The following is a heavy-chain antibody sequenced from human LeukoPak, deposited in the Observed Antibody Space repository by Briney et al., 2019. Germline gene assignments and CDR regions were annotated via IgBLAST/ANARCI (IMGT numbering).Heavy chain of an antibody. CDR2: ISGSGDNT. Sequence: GGSLRLSCATSGFTFSSYGMTWVRQAPGKGLEWVSSISGSGDNTYYADSVKGRFTFSRDNSKDTLYLQMNSLRAEDTAIYYCARGGYYGSGTYYSPTSPHWGQGTLVTVSS. J-gene: IGHJ4*02. D-gene: IGHD3-10*01. CDR3: ARGGYYGSGTYYSPTSPH. V-gene: IGHV3-23*01. CDR1: GFTFSSYG.